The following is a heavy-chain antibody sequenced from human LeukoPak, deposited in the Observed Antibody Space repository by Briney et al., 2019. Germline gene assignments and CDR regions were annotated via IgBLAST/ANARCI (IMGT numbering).Heavy chain of an antibody. D-gene: IGHD6-13*01. CDR1: GFTFSTYW. Sequence: GGSLRLSCTPSGFTFSTYWMTWVRQAPGKGLEWVASIDKDGSGTYYVGSVKGRFTISRDNAKNSLYLQMNSLRAEDTAVYYCAKKPISSSGPKYYYYYYYMDVWGKGTTVTVSS. J-gene: IGHJ6*03. CDR2: IDKDGSGT. CDR3: AKKPISSSGPKYYYYYYYMDV. V-gene: IGHV3-7*01.